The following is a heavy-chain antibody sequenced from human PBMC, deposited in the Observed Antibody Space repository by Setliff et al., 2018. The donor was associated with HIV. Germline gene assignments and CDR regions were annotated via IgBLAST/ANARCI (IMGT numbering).Heavy chain of an antibody. CDR3: TTSSGSFYQYYYYMDV. V-gene: IGHV3-15*01. Sequence: GSLRLSCVASGLTFSDAWMSWVRQAPGKGLEWVGCIKTKTDGGTTDYAAPVKGRFTISRDDSENTLYLQMNTLKTEDTAVYYCTTSSGSFYQYYYYMDVWGKGTTVTVSS. D-gene: IGHD1-26*01. J-gene: IGHJ6*03. CDR1: GLTFSDAW. CDR2: IKTKTDGGTT.